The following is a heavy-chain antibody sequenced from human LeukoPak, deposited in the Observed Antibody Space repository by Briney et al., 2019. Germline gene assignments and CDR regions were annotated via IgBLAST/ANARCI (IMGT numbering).Heavy chain of an antibody. V-gene: IGHV1-46*01. J-gene: IGHJ4*02. D-gene: IGHD5-18*01. Sequence: GASVKVSCKTSGYTFTNYYMHWVRQAPGQGLEWMGIINPRGGSTSYAQEFQGRVTMTRDTSTNTVYMELSSLRSEDTAVYYCAREIGPIQLHLWGSAFDYWGQGTLVTVSS. CDR1: GYTFTNYY. CDR3: AREIGPIQLHLWGSAFDY. CDR2: INPRGGST.